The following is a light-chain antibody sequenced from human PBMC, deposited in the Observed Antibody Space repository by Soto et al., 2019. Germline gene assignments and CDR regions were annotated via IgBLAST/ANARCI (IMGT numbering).Light chain of an antibody. J-gene: IGLJ2*01. CDR2: KVT. V-gene: IGLV2-14*01. Sequence: QSALTQPASVSGSPGQSITISCTGTSSDIGDSDYVSWYQQYPGKAPKLMIYKVTNRPSGVSYRFSGSKSGNTASLTISGLQVEDGADYFCSSYTSSNTLIFGGGTKVTVL. CDR1: SSDIGDSDY. CDR3: SSYTSSNTLI.